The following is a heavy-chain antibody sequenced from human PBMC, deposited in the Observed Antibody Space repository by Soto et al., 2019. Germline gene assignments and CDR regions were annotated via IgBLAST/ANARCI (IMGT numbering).Heavy chain of an antibody. CDR1: GGAISSYY. V-gene: IGHV4-59*01. CDR3: ASRVNPYWYFGL. Sequence: TLSLTCTVSGGAISSYYWSWIRQPPGKGLEWIGYIYYSGSTNYNPSLKGRVTISVDTSKNQFSLKLSSVTDADTAVYYCASRVNPYWYFGLWGRGTLVTVAS. CDR2: IYYSGST. J-gene: IGHJ2*01.